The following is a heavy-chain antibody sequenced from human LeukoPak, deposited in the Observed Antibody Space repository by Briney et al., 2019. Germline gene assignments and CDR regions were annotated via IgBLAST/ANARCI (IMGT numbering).Heavy chain of an antibody. Sequence: WGALRLTCATSGFTLSAHHMNWVRQAAGKGLEWVSGINASGATTYNADSVKGRFTISRDSSQNTLYLQMNSLRAEDPAVYYCARAEAAGDNRGGYYYFYMDVWGKGTTVTVSS. CDR3: ARAEAAGDNRGGYYYFYMDV. J-gene: IGHJ6*03. D-gene: IGHD6-25*01. V-gene: IGHV3-23*01. CDR1: GFTLSAHH. CDR2: INASGATT.